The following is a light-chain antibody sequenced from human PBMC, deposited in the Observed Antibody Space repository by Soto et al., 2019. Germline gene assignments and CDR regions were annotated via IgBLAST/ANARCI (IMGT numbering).Light chain of an antibody. CDR2: AAS. CDR3: QQCYSSPRT. J-gene: IGKJ1*01. CDR1: QSISTY. V-gene: IGKV1-39*01. Sequence: DIQMTQSPSTLSASVGDRVTTTCRASQSISTYLNWYQQKLGRAPTLLIYAASSLQSGVPSRFSGGGSGTDFTLTISSLQPEDFAMYFCQQCYSSPRTFGQGTKVDIK.